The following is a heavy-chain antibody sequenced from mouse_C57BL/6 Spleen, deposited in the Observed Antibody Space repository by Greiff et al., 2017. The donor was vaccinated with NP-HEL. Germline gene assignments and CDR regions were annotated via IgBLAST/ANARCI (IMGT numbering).Heavy chain of an antibody. D-gene: IGHD1-1*01. Sequence: EVQGVESGGDLVKPGGSLKLSCAASGFTFSSYGMSWVRQTPDKRLEWVATISSGGSYTYYPDSVKGRFTISRDNAKNTLYLQMSSLKSEDTAMYYCARQDYGSSYDYAMYYWGQGTSVTVSA. CDR3: ARQDYGSSYDYAMYY. CDR2: ISSGGSYT. V-gene: IGHV5-6*01. CDR1: GFTFSSYG. J-gene: IGHJ4*01.